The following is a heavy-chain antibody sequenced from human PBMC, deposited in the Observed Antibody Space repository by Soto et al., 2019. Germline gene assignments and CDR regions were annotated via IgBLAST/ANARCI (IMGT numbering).Heavy chain of an antibody. CDR1: GGSFSGDY. V-gene: IGHV4-34*01. CDR3: ARGVNWNYVEYNWFDP. D-gene: IGHD1-7*01. J-gene: IGHJ5*02. Sequence: PSETLSLTCAVYGGSFSGDYWSWIRQPPGKGLEWIGEINHSGSTNYNPSLKSRVTISVDTSKNQFSLKLSSVTAADTAVYYCARGVNWNYVEYNWFDPWGQGTLVTVSS. CDR2: INHSGST.